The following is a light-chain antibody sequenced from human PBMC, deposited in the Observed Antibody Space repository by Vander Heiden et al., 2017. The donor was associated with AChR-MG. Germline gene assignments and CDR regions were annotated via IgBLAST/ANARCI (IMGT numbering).Light chain of an antibody. CDR2: RAS. CDR1: QGVGTN. CDR3: HQYDTWPSR. J-gene: IGKJ2*03. V-gene: IGKV3-15*01. Sequence: VMTQSPATLSVSPGERATLACRASQGVGTNLAWYRQQPGQAPSLLIYRASTRATGMPARLNGSGSGTEFTLSISSLQADDLAAYYCHQYDTWPSRFGQGT.